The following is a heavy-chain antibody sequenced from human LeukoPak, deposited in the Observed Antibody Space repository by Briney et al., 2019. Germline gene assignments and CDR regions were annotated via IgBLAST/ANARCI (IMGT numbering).Heavy chain of an antibody. CDR3: ARDTGGSGYDSPKYYFDY. J-gene: IGHJ4*02. Sequence: SETLSLTCTVSGGSISSSSYYWGWIRQPPGKGLEWIGSIYYSGSTYYNPSLKSRVTISVDTSKNQFSLKLSSVTAADTAVYYCARDTGGSGYDSPKYYFDYWGQGTLVTVSS. D-gene: IGHD5-12*01. CDR2: IYYSGST. CDR1: GGSISSSSYY. V-gene: IGHV4-39*07.